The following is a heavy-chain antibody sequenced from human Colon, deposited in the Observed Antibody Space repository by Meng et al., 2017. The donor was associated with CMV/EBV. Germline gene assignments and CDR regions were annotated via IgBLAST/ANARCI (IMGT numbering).Heavy chain of an antibody. CDR1: GYVFTSYY. CDR2: MSPNSGDT. Sequence: CKASGYVFTSYYVHWIRQAPGQGLEWMGWMSPNSGDTRYAPKFEGRVTMTRRTSINTAYLDVTDLRSADTAVYYCATLSIYDSTVADFWGQGTLVTVSS. CDR3: ATLSIYDSTVADF. J-gene: IGHJ4*02. V-gene: IGHV1-2*02. D-gene: IGHD4-17*01.